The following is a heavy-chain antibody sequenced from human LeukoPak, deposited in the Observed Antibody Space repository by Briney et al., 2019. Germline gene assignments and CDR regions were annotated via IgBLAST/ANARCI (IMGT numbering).Heavy chain of an antibody. CDR2: INPSGGST. CDR1: GYTFTSYY. Sequence: ASVKVSCKASGYTFTSYYMHWVRQAPGQGPEWMGTINPSGGSTTYAQNFQGRLTMTTDMSAGTVYMELSSLRSDDTAVYYCARDNFNWFFDLWGRGTLVTVSS. D-gene: IGHD3-3*01. J-gene: IGHJ2*01. V-gene: IGHV1-46*01. CDR3: ARDNFNWFFDL.